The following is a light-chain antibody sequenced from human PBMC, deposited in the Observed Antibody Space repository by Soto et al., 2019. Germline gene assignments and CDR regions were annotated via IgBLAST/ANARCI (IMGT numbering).Light chain of an antibody. CDR2: DAS. CDR1: QDIRNY. J-gene: IGKJ1*01. Sequence: DIQMTQSPSALSRSTGDRVTITCQASQDIRNYLNWYQQKPGKAPKLLIYDASKLQTGVPSRFRGSGSGTTFTFIISSLQPEDFAIYYCQQYDNLVTFGQGTKVEMK. V-gene: IGKV1-33*01. CDR3: QQYDNLVT.